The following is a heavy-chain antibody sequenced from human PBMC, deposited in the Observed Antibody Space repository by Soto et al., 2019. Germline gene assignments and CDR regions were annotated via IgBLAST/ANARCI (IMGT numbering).Heavy chain of an antibody. CDR3: ARVLWRGDGSGSCYGMDV. Sequence: SETLSLTCAVYGGSFSGYYWSWIRQPPGKGLEWIGEINHSGSTNYNPSLKSRVTISVDTSKNQFSLKLSSVTAADTAVYYCARVLWRGDGSGSCYGMDVWGQGTTVTVSS. V-gene: IGHV4-34*01. J-gene: IGHJ6*02. CDR2: INHSGST. D-gene: IGHD3-10*01. CDR1: GGSFSGYY.